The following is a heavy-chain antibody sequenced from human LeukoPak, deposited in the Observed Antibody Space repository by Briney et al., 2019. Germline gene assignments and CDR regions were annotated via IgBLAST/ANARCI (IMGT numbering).Heavy chain of an antibody. CDR3: AKDAGAAGDRFDY. D-gene: IGHD7-27*01. Sequence: GGSLRLSCAASGFTFGSYGMHWVRQAPGKGLEWVAVIWYDGSNKYYADSVKGRFTISRDNSKNTLYLQMNSLRAEDTAVYYCAKDAGAAGDRFDYWGQGTLVTVSS. CDR2: IWYDGSNK. J-gene: IGHJ4*02. V-gene: IGHV3-33*06. CDR1: GFTFGSYG.